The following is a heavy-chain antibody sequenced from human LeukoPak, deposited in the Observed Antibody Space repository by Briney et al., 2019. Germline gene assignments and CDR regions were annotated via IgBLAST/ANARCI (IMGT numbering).Heavy chain of an antibody. J-gene: IGHJ4*02. CDR2: INPSGGST. Sequence: ASVKVSCKASGYTFTSYYIHWVRQAPGRGLEWMGIINPSGGSTNYAQDFQGRVTMTRDTSTSTVYMELSSLRSEDTAVYYCARRELAGSTAYFDYWGQGTLVTVSS. V-gene: IGHV1-46*01. CDR3: ARRELAGSTAYFDY. CDR1: GYTFTSYY. D-gene: IGHD1-26*01.